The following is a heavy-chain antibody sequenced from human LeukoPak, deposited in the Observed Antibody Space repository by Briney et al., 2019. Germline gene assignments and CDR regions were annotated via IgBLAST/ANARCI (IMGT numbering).Heavy chain of an antibody. Sequence: SVKVSCKASGGTFTSYAISWVRQAPGQGLEWMGRIIPIFGIANYAQKFQGRVTITADKSTSTAYMELSSLRSEDTAVYYCARGKESLVWFDPWGQGTLVTVSS. V-gene: IGHV1-69*04. J-gene: IGHJ5*02. CDR1: GGTFTSYA. CDR3: ARGKESLVWFDP. D-gene: IGHD1-26*01. CDR2: IIPIFGIA.